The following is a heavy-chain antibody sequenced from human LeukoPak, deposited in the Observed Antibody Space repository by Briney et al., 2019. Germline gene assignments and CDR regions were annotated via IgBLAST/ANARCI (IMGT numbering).Heavy chain of an antibody. Sequence: PGGSLRLSCAASGFTFSSYWMHWVRQAPGKGLVWVSRINSDGSSTSYADSVKGRFTISRDNAKNSLYLQMNSLRAEDTAVYYCARDLLRFSEWSDPDAFDIWGQGTMVTVSS. CDR3: ARDLLRFSEWSDPDAFDI. J-gene: IGHJ3*02. D-gene: IGHD3-3*01. CDR2: INSDGSST. CDR1: GFTFSSYW. V-gene: IGHV3-74*01.